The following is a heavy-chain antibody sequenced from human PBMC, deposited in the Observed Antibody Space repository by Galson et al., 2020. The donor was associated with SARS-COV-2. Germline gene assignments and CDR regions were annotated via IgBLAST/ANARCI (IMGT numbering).Heavy chain of an antibody. Sequence: GGSLRLSCAASGFTFSSYAMHWVRQAPGKGLEWVAVISYDGSNKYYADSVKGRFTISRDNSKNTLYLQMNSLRAEDTAVYYCARDLGYWGQGTLVTVSS. CDR3: ARDLGY. CDR1: GFTFSSYA. D-gene: IGHD7-27*01. CDR2: ISYDGSNK. J-gene: IGHJ4*02. V-gene: IGHV3-30*01.